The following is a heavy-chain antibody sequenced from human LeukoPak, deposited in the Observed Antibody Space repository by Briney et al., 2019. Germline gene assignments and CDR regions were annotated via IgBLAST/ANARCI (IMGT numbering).Heavy chain of an antibody. CDR1: GYTFTGYY. CDR2: INPNSGGT. D-gene: IGHD3-3*01. Sequence: ASVKVSCKASGYTFTGYYMHWVRQAPGQGLEWMGWINPNSGGTNYAQKFQGRVTMTRDTSISTAYMELSRLRSDDTAVYYCARDRTTIFGVADNWFDPWGQGTLVTVSS. V-gene: IGHV1-2*02. J-gene: IGHJ5*02. CDR3: ARDRTTIFGVADNWFDP.